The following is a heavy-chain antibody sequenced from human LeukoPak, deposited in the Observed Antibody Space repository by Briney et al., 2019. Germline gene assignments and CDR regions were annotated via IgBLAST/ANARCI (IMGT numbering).Heavy chain of an antibody. CDR3: AKGITWLWFGEPLFDY. CDR1: GFTFSSYG. CDR2: ITGSGGST. D-gene: IGHD3-10*01. J-gene: IGHJ4*02. Sequence: GGSLRLSCAASGFTFSSYGMSWVRQAPGKGLEWVSAITGSGGSTYYADSVKGRFTISRDNSKNTLYLQMNSLRAEDTAVYYCAKGITWLWFGEPLFDYWGQGTLVTVSS. V-gene: IGHV3-23*01.